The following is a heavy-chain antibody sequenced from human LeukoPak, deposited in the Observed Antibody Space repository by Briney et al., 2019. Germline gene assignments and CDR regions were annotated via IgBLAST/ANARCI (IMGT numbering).Heavy chain of an antibody. V-gene: IGHV1-46*01. J-gene: IGHJ4*02. CDR1: GYTFTSYY. Sequence: ASVKVSCKASGYTFTSYYMHWVRQAPGLGLEWTGMINPSGSSAHYAQKFQGRVTMTRDASTSTAYMELSSLRSEDTAVYYCARDDNYGSGQPDDWGQGTLVTVSS. D-gene: IGHD3-10*01. CDR2: INPSGSSA. CDR3: ARDDNYGSGQPDD.